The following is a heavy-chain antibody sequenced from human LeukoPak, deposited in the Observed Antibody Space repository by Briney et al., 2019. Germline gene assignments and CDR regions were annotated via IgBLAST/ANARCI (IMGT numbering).Heavy chain of an antibody. V-gene: IGHV1-69*04. CDR1: VDTFTSYA. J-gene: IGHJ4*02. D-gene: IGHD5-18*01. CDR2: IIPILGIA. CDR3: ARLDTAMAFDY. Sequence: SVKTSCKASVDTFTSYAISWVRQGPGQGLEWGGRIIPILGIANYAQKFQGRVTITADKSTSKAYMELGSVRSEDTDVYYCARLDTAMAFDYWGQGTLVTVSS.